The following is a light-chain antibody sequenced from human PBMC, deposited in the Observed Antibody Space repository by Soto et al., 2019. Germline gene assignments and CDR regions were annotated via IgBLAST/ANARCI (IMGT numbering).Light chain of an antibody. J-gene: IGKJ1*01. CDR2: VAS. Sequence: DIQMPQPPSSLSASVGDRVTITCRTSQNISKNFNWYQQKPGRAPKLLIYVASSLHSGVPSRFSGSGSGTDFTRTISSVQSEDVATYYCQQSYNTPRTFGQGTIVEIK. V-gene: IGKV1-39*01. CDR1: QNISKN. CDR3: QQSYNTPRT.